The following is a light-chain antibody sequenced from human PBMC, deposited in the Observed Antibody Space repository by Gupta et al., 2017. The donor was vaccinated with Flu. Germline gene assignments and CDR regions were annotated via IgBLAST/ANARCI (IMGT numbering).Light chain of an antibody. Sequence: QSALTQPPSASGSPGQSVTISCTGTSSDVGGYNYVSWYQQQPGKAPKLMIYEVSKRPSGVPDRFSGSKSGNTAFLTGSGLQAEDEADYYCSSYAGSNNLVFGGGTKLTVL. CDR1: SSDVGGYNY. J-gene: IGLJ3*02. CDR2: EVS. V-gene: IGLV2-8*01. CDR3: SSYAGSNNLV.